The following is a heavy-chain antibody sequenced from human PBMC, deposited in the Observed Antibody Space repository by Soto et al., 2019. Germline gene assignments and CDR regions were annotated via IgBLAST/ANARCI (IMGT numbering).Heavy chain of an antibody. J-gene: IGHJ4*02. Sequence: SETLSLTCTVSGGSISSSSYYWGWIRQPPGKGLEWIGSIYYSGSTYYNPSLKSRVTISVDTSKNQFSLKLSSVTAADTAVYYCARLGYSGYDEPSPTFDYWGQGTLVTVSS. V-gene: IGHV4-39*01. D-gene: IGHD5-12*01. CDR2: IYYSGST. CDR3: ARLGYSGYDEPSPTFDY. CDR1: GGSISSSSYY.